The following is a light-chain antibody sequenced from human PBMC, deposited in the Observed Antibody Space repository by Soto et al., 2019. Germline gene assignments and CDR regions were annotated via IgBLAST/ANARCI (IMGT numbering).Light chain of an antibody. J-gene: IGLJ3*02. CDR1: SGHSSYA. CDR2: LNSDGSH. CDR3: QTWGTGLWV. V-gene: IGLV4-69*01. Sequence: QSVLTQSPSASASLGASVKLTCTLSSGHSSYAIAWHQQQPEKGPRYLMKLNSDGSHSKGDGIPDRCSGSSSGAERYLTVSSLQSEDEADYYCQTWGTGLWVFGGGTKLTVL.